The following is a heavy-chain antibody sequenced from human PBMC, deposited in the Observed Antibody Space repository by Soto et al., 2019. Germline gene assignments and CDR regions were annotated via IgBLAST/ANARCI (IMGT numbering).Heavy chain of an antibody. CDR3: AKRSSSSTFDY. V-gene: IGHV3-23*01. J-gene: IGHJ4*02. D-gene: IGHD6-6*01. Sequence: EVQLLESGGGLVQPGESLRLSCAASGFTFSSYAMSWVRQAPGKGLEWVSGISGSDDSTYYADSVKGRFTISRDNSKNTLYLQMNSLRAEDTAVYYCAKRSSSSTFDYWGQGTLVTVSS. CDR1: GFTFSSYA. CDR2: ISGSDDST.